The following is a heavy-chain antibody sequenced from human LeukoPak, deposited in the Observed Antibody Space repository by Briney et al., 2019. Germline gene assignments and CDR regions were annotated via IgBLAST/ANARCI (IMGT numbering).Heavy chain of an antibody. CDR3: ASTRRAAVAGRFDS. CDR1: GASMSSNY. Sequence: PSETLSLTCNVPGASMSSNYWSWIRQPPGKGLECIGYIYHSGNTNYSPSLESRVTMSVDESKNQFSLRVHFVSAADTAVYYCASTRRAAVAGRFDSWGQGTLVTVSS. CDR2: IYHSGNT. D-gene: IGHD6-19*01. V-gene: IGHV4-4*09. J-gene: IGHJ4*02.